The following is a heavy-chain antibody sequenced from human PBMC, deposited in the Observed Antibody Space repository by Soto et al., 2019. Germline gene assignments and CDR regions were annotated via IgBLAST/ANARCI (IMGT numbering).Heavy chain of an antibody. CDR1: GFTFSDYY. J-gene: IGHJ4*02. CDR2: ITSSSSYT. Sequence: LRLSCAASGFTFSDYYMSWIRQAPGKGLEWVSYITSSSSYTDYADSVKGRFTISRDNAKNSLYLQVNSLRAEDTAVYYCARAYDFWTNFDYWGRGTLVTVSS. D-gene: IGHD3-3*01. CDR3: ARAYDFWTNFDY. V-gene: IGHV3-11*06.